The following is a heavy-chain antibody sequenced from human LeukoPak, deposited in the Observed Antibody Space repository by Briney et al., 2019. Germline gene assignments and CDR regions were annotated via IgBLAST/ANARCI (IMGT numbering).Heavy chain of an antibody. CDR2: ISYTGST. Sequence: SETLSLTCTVSGGSISSYYWSWIRQPPGKGLEWIAYISYTGSTNYNSALKGRVTTSVDTSKNQFSLKLRSVTAADTAVYYCARYRYSRGLGNFDYWGQGTLVTVSS. CDR1: GGSISSYY. D-gene: IGHD6-19*01. J-gene: IGHJ4*02. V-gene: IGHV4-59*08. CDR3: ARYRYSRGLGNFDY.